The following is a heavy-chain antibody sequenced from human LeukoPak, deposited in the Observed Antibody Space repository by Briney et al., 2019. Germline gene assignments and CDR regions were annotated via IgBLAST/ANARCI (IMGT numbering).Heavy chain of an antibody. Sequence: PGGSLRLSCAASGFTFSSYGMHWVRQAPGKGLEWVAVIWYDGSNKYYADSVKGRFTISRDNSKNTLYLQMNSLRAEDTAVYYCAREVPGIAAAGDSDYWGQGTLVTVSS. J-gene: IGHJ4*02. CDR2: IWYDGSNK. V-gene: IGHV3-33*01. CDR1: GFTFSSYG. D-gene: IGHD6-13*01. CDR3: AREVPGIAAAGDSDY.